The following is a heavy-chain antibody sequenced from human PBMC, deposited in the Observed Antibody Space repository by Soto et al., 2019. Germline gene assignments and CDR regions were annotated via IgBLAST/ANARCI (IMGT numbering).Heavy chain of an antibody. Sequence: SQTPSLTFAISGGTVSSDSAAWNWIRQSPSRGLEWLGRTYYRSKWYNDSAVSVKSRITINPDTSKNQFSLQLNSVTPEDTAVYYCTRARADWNYNDYWGQGTLVTVSS. CDR3: TRARADWNYNDY. V-gene: IGHV6-1*01. CDR2: TYYRSKWYN. CDR1: GGTVSSDSAA. D-gene: IGHD1-7*01. J-gene: IGHJ4*02.